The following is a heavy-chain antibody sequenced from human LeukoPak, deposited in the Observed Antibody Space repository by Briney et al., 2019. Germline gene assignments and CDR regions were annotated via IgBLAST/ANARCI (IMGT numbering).Heavy chain of an antibody. CDR3: AKGGRDGYNYPYYFDY. CDR1: GFTFESFG. V-gene: IGHV3-23*01. J-gene: IGHJ4*02. CDR2: VRGGGEST. Sequence: QPGGSLRLSCAASGFTFESFGMNWVRQAPGKGLEWVSGVRGGGESTYYADSVKGRFTISRDNSKNTLYLQMNSLRAEDTAVYYCAKGGRDGYNYPYYFDYWGQGTLVTVSS. D-gene: IGHD5-24*01.